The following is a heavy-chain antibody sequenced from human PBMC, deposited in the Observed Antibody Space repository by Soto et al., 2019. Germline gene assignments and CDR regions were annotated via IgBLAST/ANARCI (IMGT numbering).Heavy chain of an antibody. J-gene: IGHJ5*02. V-gene: IGHV3-30-3*01. CDR3: ARELSSGWYWGWFDP. D-gene: IGHD6-19*01. Sequence: QVPLVESGGGVVQPGRSLRLSCAASGFTFSSYAMHWVRQAPGKGLEWVAVISYDGSNKYYADSVKGRFTISRDNSKNTLYLQMNSLRAEDTAVYYCARELSSGWYWGWFDPWGQGTLVTVSS. CDR1: GFTFSSYA. CDR2: ISYDGSNK.